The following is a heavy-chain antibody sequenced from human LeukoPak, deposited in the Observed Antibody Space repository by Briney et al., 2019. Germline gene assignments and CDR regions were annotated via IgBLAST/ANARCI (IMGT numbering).Heavy chain of an antibody. D-gene: IGHD6-6*01. V-gene: IGHV3-7*01. J-gene: IGHJ4*02. Sequence: GGSLRLSCAASGFTFSSYWMSWVRQAPGKGLEWVANIKQDGSEKYYVDSVKGRFTISRDNAKNSLYLQMNSLRAEDTAVYYCTTDLRIAARFDYWGQGTLVTVSS. CDR2: IKQDGSEK. CDR3: TTDLRIAARFDY. CDR1: GFTFSSYW.